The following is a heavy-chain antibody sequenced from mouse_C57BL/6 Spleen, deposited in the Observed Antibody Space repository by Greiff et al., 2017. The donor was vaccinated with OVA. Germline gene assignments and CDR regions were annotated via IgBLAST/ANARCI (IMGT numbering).Heavy chain of an antibody. Sequence: DVKLVESGGGLVQPKGSLKLSCAASGFSFNTYAMNWVRQAPGKGLEWVARIRSKSNNYATYYADSVKDRFTISRDDSESMLYLQMNNLKTEDTAMYYCVRSNWDWFAYWGQGTLVTVSA. J-gene: IGHJ3*01. V-gene: IGHV10-1*01. CDR3: VRSNWDWFAY. CDR2: IRSKSNNYAT. CDR1: GFSFNTYA. D-gene: IGHD4-1*02.